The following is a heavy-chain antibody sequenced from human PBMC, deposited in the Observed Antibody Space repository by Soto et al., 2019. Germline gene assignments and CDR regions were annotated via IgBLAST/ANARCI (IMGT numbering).Heavy chain of an antibody. CDR3: ARDIRIAARPLYFDY. J-gene: IGHJ4*02. CDR1: GYTFTSYG. Sequence: SVKVACKASGYTFTSYGISWVRQAPGQGLEWMGGIIPIFGTANYAQKFQGRVTITADKSTSTAYMELSSLRSEDTAVYYCARDIRIAARPLYFDYWGQGTLVTVSS. D-gene: IGHD6-6*01. CDR2: IIPIFGTA. V-gene: IGHV1-69*06.